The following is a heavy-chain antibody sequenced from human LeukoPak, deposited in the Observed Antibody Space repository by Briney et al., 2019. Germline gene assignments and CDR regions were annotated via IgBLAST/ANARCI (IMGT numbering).Heavy chain of an antibody. CDR1: GYSFTSYG. CDR2: IIPIFGTA. J-gene: IGHJ6*02. Sequence: GASVKVSCKASGYSFTSYGISWVRQAPGQGLEWMGGIIPIFGTANYAQKFQGRVTITADESTSTAYMELSSLRSEDTAVYYCARVPRLGGPANGMDVWGQGTTVTVSS. V-gene: IGHV1-69*13. CDR3: ARVPRLGGPANGMDV. D-gene: IGHD3-16*01.